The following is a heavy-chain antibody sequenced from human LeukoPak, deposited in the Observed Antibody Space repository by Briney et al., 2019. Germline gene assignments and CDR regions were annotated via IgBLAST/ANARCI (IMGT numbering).Heavy chain of an antibody. Sequence: WIGWVRQMPGKGLEWMGIINPGDSDTRDSPSFQGHVTISADKSISTAYLQWSSLKASDTAMYYCARQKYCSGGSCYSEPDAFDIWGQGTMVTVSP. CDR1: W. CDR2: INPGDSDT. CDR3: ARQKYCSGGSCYSEPDAFDI. D-gene: IGHD2-15*01. J-gene: IGHJ3*02. V-gene: IGHV5-51*01.